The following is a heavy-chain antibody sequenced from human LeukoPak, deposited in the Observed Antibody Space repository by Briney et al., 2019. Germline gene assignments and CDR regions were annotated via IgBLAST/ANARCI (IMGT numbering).Heavy chain of an antibody. CDR3: ARDHIVGAPRRAFDV. V-gene: IGHV4-59*01. D-gene: IGHD1-26*01. CDR1: GGSISSYY. Sequence: PSETLSLTCTVSGGSISSYYWSWIRQPPGKGLEWIGYISFSGSTNYNPSLRSRVTILGDTSKNQFSLKLNSVTAADTAVYYCARDHIVGAPRRAFDVWGQGTMVTVSS. J-gene: IGHJ3*01. CDR2: ISFSGST.